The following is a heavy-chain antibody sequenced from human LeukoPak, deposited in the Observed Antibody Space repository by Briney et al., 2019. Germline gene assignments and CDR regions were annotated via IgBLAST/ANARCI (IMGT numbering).Heavy chain of an antibody. CDR3: ARATYYDFWSGYYDGDYYYYYMDV. Sequence: SETLSLTCTVSGGSISSYYLSWIRQPPGKGLEWIGYIYYSGSTNYNPSLKSRVTISVDTSKNQFFLKLSSVTAADTAVYYCARATYYDFWSGYYDGDYYYYYMDVWGKGTTVTVSS. D-gene: IGHD3-3*01. V-gene: IGHV4-59*01. J-gene: IGHJ6*03. CDR1: GGSISSYY. CDR2: IYYSGST.